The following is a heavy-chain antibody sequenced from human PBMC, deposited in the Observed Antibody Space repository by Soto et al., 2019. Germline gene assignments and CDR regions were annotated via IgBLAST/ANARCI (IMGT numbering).Heavy chain of an antibody. CDR2: ISAYNGNT. D-gene: IGHD3-3*02. CDR1: GYTFTSYV. J-gene: IGHJ3*02. CDR3: ARAPDISTHDAFDI. Sequence: VKVSGKASGYTFTSYVISWVRHAPGQGLEWMGWISAYNGNTNYAQKLQGRVTMTTDTSTSTAYMELRSLRSDDTAVYYCARAPDISTHDAFDIWGQGTMVTVSS. V-gene: IGHV1-18*01.